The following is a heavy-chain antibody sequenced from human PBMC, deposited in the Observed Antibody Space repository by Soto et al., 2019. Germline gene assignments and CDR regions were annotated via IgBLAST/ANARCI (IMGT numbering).Heavy chain of an antibody. V-gene: IGHV4-31*03. CDR2: IYYSGST. CDR1: GGSISSGGYY. CDR3: ATASGGLEQRDICIWSGYQKTNNWFDP. Sequence: SETLSLTCTVSGGSISSGGYYWSWIRQHPGKGLEWIGYIYYSGSTYYNPSLKSRVTISVDTSKNQFSLKLSSVTAADTAVYYCATASGGLEQRDICIWSGYQKTNNWFDPWGQGTLVTVS. J-gene: IGHJ5*02. D-gene: IGHD3-3*01.